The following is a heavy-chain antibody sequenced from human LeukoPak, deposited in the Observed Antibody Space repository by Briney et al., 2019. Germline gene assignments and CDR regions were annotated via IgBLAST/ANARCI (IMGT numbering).Heavy chain of an antibody. CDR2: INWNGGST. D-gene: IGHD5-18*01. J-gene: IGHJ6*03. V-gene: IGHV3-20*04. Sequence: GSLRLSCAASGFTFSTYWMTWVRQAPGKGLEWVSGINWNGGSTGYADSVKGRFTISRDNAKNSLYLQMNSLRAEDTALYYCATRGYSYGYYYYYYMDVWGKGTTVTVSS. CDR1: GFTFSTYW. CDR3: ATRGYSYGYYYYYYMDV.